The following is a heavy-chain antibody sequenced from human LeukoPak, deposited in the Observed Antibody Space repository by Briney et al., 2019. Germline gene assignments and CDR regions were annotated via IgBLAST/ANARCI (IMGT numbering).Heavy chain of an antibody. D-gene: IGHD3-16*01. CDR2: FHYSGSN. CDR1: GVSISSTYYY. V-gene: IGHV4-39*01. J-gene: IGHJ4*02. CDR3: AGQVTFGYAYAYYFDY. Sequence: SETLSLTCTVSGVSISSTYYYWGWIRQPPGKGLEWIGNFHYSGSNSYNPSLKSRVTISVDTSKNQLSLRLSSVTAADTAVYYCAGQVTFGYAYAYYFDYWGQGTLVTVSS.